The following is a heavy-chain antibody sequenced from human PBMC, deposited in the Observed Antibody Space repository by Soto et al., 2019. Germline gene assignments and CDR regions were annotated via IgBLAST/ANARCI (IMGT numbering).Heavy chain of an antibody. V-gene: IGHV1-8*01. Sequence: QVQLVQAWGEVKKPGASVKVSCKTSGYTFTSYDINWVGQATGQVLGWMGWMNPNSGNTDYAQKFQGRVTMTRNTSISTAYMELSSPRSEDTAVYYCARRGLSSSSTFRYYYYGMDVWGQGTTVTVSS. CDR3: ARRGLSSSSTFRYYYYGMDV. D-gene: IGHD6-6*01. CDR1: GYTFTSYD. J-gene: IGHJ6*02. CDR2: MNPNSGNT.